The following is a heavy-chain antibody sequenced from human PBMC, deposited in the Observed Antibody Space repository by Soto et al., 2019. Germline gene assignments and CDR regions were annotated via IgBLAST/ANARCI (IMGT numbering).Heavy chain of an antibody. Sequence: GGSLRLSCAASGFTFSSYGMHWVRQAPGKGLEWVAVIWYDGSNKYYADSVKGRFTISRDNSKNTLYLQMNSLRAEDTAVYYCARDGPSPSRSGSYLFDYWGQGTLVTVSS. V-gene: IGHV3-33*01. J-gene: IGHJ4*02. CDR2: IWYDGSNK. D-gene: IGHD3-10*01. CDR1: GFTFSSYG. CDR3: ARDGPSPSRSGSYLFDY.